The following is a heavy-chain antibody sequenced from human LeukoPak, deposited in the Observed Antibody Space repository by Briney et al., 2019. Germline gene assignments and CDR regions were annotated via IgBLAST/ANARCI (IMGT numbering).Heavy chain of an antibody. J-gene: IGHJ4*02. D-gene: IGHD3-3*01. Sequence: SETLSLTCAVYGGSFSGYYWSWIRQPPGKGLEWIGEINHSGSTNYNPSLKSRVTISVDTSKNQFSLKLSSVTAADTAVYYCARVWSGYRYNHFDYWGQGTLVTVSS. CDR2: INHSGST. CDR1: GGSFSGYY. CDR3: ARVWSGYRYNHFDY. V-gene: IGHV4-34*01.